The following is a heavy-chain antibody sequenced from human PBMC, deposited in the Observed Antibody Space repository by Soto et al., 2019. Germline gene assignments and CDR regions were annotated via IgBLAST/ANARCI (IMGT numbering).Heavy chain of an antibody. V-gene: IGHV2-70*04. Sequence: QTLTLTCTFSGFSLSTSGMRVSWIRQPPGKALEWLARIDWDDDKFYSTSLKTRLTISKDTSKNQVVLTMTNMDPVDTATYYCARIQPMGYAFDIWGQGTMVTVSS. CDR2: IDWDDDK. CDR1: GFSLSTSGMR. CDR3: ARIQPMGYAFDI. J-gene: IGHJ3*02. D-gene: IGHD1-26*01.